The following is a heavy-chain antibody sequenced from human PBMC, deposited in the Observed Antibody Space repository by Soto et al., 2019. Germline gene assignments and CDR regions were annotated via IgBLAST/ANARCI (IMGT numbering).Heavy chain of an antibody. Sequence: ASVKVSCKASGYTFTSYDINWVRQATGQGLEWMGWMNPNSGNTGYAHKFQGRVTMTRNTSISTAYMELSSLRSEDTAVYYCARGPPDYYYYGMDVRGQGTTVTVSS. CDR1: GYTFTSYD. CDR2: MNPNSGNT. V-gene: IGHV1-8*01. J-gene: IGHJ6*02. CDR3: ARGPPDYYYYGMDV.